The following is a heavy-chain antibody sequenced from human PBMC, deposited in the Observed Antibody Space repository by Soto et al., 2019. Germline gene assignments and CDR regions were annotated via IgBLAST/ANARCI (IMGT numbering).Heavy chain of an antibody. CDR2: ISGSGGST. Sequence: EVQLLESGGGLVQPGGSLRLSCAASGFTFSSYAMSWVRQAPGKGLEWVSAISGSGGSTYYADSVKGRLTISRDNSKNTLYLQMNSLRAEDTAVYYCAKDLYSGYYYYYYMDVWGKGTTVTVSS. D-gene: IGHD5-12*01. J-gene: IGHJ6*03. V-gene: IGHV3-23*01. CDR1: GFTFSSYA. CDR3: AKDLYSGYYYYYYMDV.